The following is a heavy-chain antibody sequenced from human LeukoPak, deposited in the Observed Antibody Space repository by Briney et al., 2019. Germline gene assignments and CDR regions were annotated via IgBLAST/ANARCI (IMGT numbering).Heavy chain of an antibody. J-gene: IGHJ5*02. Sequence: ASVKVSCKASGYTFTSYDINWVRQAPGQGLEWMGWMNPNSGNTGYAQKLQGRVTITRNTSISTAYMELSSLRSEDTAVYYCARGPPYDFWSGYYLDWFDPWGQGTLVTVSS. CDR1: GYTFTSYD. V-gene: IGHV1-8*03. CDR2: MNPNSGNT. CDR3: ARGPPYDFWSGYYLDWFDP. D-gene: IGHD3-3*01.